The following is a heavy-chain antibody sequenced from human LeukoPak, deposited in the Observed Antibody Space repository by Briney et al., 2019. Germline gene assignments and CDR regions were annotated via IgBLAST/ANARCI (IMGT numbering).Heavy chain of an antibody. D-gene: IGHD3-3*01. Sequence: ASVKVSCKASGYTFTGYYMHWVRQAPGQGLEWMGWINPNSGGTNYAQKFQGRVTMTRDTSISTAYMELSRLRSDDTAVYYCASFGWAPNYDFWSGYYTSFDYWGQGTLVTVSS. CDR2: INPNSGGT. CDR1: GYTFTGYY. J-gene: IGHJ4*02. V-gene: IGHV1-2*02. CDR3: ASFGWAPNYDFWSGYYTSFDY.